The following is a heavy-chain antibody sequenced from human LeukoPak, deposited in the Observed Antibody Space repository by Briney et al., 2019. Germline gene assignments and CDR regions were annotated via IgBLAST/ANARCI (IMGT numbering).Heavy chain of an antibody. Sequence: GGSLRLSCAASGFTFSSCAMSWVRQAPGKGLEWVSAISGSGGLPYYADSVKGRFTISRDNSKNTLYMQRNSLRAEDTAVYYCARHPEPGYCSSTSCHESYFDYWGQGTLVTVSS. J-gene: IGHJ4*02. V-gene: IGHV3-23*01. CDR2: ISGSGGLP. CDR3: ARHPEPGYCSSTSCHESYFDY. D-gene: IGHD2-2*01. CDR1: GFTFSSCA.